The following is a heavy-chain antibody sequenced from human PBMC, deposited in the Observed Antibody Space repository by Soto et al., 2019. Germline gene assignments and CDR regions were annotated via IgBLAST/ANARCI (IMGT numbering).Heavy chain of an antibody. CDR2: INPNTGVT. D-gene: IGHD2-2*01. V-gene: IGHV1-2*04. CDR1: GYTFTGNY. Sequence: QVQLVQSGAEVKRPGASVKVSCKASGYTFTGNYMHWVRQAPGQGLGWMGWINPNTGVTHYAHKFQGWVTMTRDTSTSSAYRELRSLKFDDTAVYYCAREFTSSRFDYWGQGSLVTVPS. CDR3: AREFTSSRFDY. J-gene: IGHJ4*02.